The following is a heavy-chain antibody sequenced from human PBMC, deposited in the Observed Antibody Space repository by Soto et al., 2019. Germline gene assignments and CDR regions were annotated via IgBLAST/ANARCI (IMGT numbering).Heavy chain of an antibody. CDR1: GYTFTSYD. CDR3: ARGRYCSSTSCYYYYYGMDV. V-gene: IGHV1-8*01. Sequence: ASVKVSCKASGYTFTSYDINWVRQATGQGLEWMGWMNPNSGNTGYAQKFQGRVTMTRNTSISTAYMELSSLRSEDTAVYYCARGRYCSSTSCYYYYYGMDVWGQGTTVTVYS. D-gene: IGHD2-2*01. J-gene: IGHJ6*02. CDR2: MNPNSGNT.